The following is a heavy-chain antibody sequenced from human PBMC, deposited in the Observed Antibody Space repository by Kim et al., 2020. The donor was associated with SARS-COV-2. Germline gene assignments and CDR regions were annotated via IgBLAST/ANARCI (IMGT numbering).Heavy chain of an antibody. Sequence: AQKFQGRVTMTEDTSTDTAYMELSSLRSEDTAVYYCATAQTPAALDAFDIWGQGTMVTVSS. V-gene: IGHV1-24*01. J-gene: IGHJ3*02. CDR3: ATAQTPAALDAFDI. D-gene: IGHD2-2*01.